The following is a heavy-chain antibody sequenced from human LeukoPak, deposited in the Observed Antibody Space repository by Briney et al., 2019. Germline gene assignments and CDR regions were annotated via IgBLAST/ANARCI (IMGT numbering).Heavy chain of an antibody. CDR2: IYYSGST. CDR1: GGSISSYY. D-gene: IGHD2-15*01. Sequence: SETLSLTCTVSGGSISSYYWSWIRQHPGKGLEWIGYIYYSGSTYYNPSLKSRVTISVDTSKNQFSLKLSSVTAADTAVYYCARDGFYCSGGSCYIIWGQGTLVTVSS. V-gene: IGHV4-59*06. CDR3: ARDGFYCSGGSCYII. J-gene: IGHJ4*02.